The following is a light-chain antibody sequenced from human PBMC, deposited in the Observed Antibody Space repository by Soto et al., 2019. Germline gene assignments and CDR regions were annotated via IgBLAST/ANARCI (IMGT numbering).Light chain of an antibody. V-gene: IGKV1-39*01. CDR3: QQSYSTPRT. J-gene: IGKJ1*01. CDR1: QDIRND. Sequence: IPAAQSTSCLSASLAESVIRKCGASQDIRNDLAWYQQKPGQAPNLLIYAASSLQSGVPSRFSGSGSGTDFTLTISSLQPEDFATYYCQQSYSTPRTFGQGTKVDIK. CDR2: AAS.